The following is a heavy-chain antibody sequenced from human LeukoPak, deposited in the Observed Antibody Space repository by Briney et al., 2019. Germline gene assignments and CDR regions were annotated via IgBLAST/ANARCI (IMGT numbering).Heavy chain of an antibody. J-gene: IGHJ5*02. CDR2: TYYRSKWYN. V-gene: IGHV6-1*01. CDR3: ASDPGYSSGWYHWFDP. CDR1: GDSVSSNSAA. D-gene: IGHD6-19*01. Sequence: SQTLSLTCAISGDSVSSNSAAWNWIRQSPSRGLEWLGRTYYRSKWYNDYAVSVKSRITINPDTSKNQFSLQLNSVTPEDTAVYYCASDPGYSSGWYHWFDPWGQGTLVTVSS.